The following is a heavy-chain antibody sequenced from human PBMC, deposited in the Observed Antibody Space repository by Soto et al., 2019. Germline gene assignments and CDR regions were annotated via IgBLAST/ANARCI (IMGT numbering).Heavy chain of an antibody. Sequence: QVHLVQSGTEVNKPGSSVKVSCMASGGTFSSSGFSWVRQAPGQGLEWMGKIVPSLDTTNYAQKFQARVTMTADEVTSTAYMELRSLRSEDTAVYYCARWPQPRYTADPYAVDVWGQGTRVIVS. CDR2: IVPSLDTT. CDR1: GGTFSSSG. D-gene: IGHD3-16*02. V-gene: IGHV1-69*11. J-gene: IGHJ6*02. CDR3: ARWPQPRYTADPYAVDV.